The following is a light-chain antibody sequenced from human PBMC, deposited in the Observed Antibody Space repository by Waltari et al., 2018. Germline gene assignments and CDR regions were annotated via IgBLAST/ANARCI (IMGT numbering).Light chain of an antibody. J-gene: IGKJ5*01. CDR3: QQRNDFPIT. Sequence: IVLTQSPATVSLFPGERATLSCRASHYIGADLAWYQQKPGQAPRLLVYDSYNRAPRIPARFSGSGSGTDFTLTITSLDPEDSAVYYCQQRNDFPITFGQGTRVGI. CDR1: HYIGAD. V-gene: IGKV3-11*01. CDR2: DSY.